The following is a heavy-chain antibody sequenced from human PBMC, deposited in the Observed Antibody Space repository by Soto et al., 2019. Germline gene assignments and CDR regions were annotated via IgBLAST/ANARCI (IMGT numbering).Heavy chain of an antibody. V-gene: IGHV3-48*03. CDR3: ASLVGATDGRQHSDF. D-gene: IGHD1-26*01. Sequence: GGSLRLSCAASGFIFSTYEMTWVRQSPGGGLEWISYITSSGNIKYYADSVKGRFSISRDNAKSSLYLQMNSLRDEDTAVYYCASLVGATDGRQHSDFWGQGTLVTVSS. CDR2: ITSSGNIK. CDR1: GFIFSTYE. J-gene: IGHJ4*02.